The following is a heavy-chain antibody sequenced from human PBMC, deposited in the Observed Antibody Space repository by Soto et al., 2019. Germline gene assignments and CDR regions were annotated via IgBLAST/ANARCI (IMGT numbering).Heavy chain of an antibody. Sequence: SGGSLRLSCAASGFTFRSYWMQWVRQAPGKGLEWVSSISSTSSYIYYADSVKGRLTIARDNSNSTLYLQMNSLTAEDTAVYYCANVESYTRTAYGMDVWGQGTTVTVSS. J-gene: IGHJ6*02. CDR2: ISSTSSYI. CDR1: GFTFRSYW. D-gene: IGHD1-26*01. CDR3: ANVESYTRTAYGMDV. V-gene: IGHV3-21*04.